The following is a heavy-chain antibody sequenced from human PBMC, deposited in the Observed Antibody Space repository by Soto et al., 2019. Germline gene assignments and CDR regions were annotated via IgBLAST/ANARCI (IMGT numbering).Heavy chain of an antibody. CDR3: ARALLFYDSDGFPLDDAFDI. J-gene: IGHJ3*02. V-gene: IGHV4-30-2*01. D-gene: IGHD3-22*01. Sequence: SETLSLTCAVSGVALSSSAYSLSWIGQPPGKGLEWIGFIYQSGSTYYNPSLKSRVTMSLDRPKNQFSLKLSSVTAAETAVYYCARALLFYDSDGFPLDDAFDIWGQGTRVTFSS. CDR1: GVALSSSAYS. CDR2: IYQSGST.